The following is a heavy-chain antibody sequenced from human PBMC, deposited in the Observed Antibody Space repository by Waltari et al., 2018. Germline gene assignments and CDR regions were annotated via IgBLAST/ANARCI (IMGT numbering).Heavy chain of an antibody. D-gene: IGHD3-3*01. V-gene: IGHV3-7*01. J-gene: IGHJ4*02. Sequence: EVQLVESGGGLVQPVGSLRLSCAGSDFTFRGNWMAWVRQAPGKGREWVANIKEDGSKKNYVDSVEGRFTISRDNAKNSLYLQMNSLRAEDTALYYCVRHGFWNFDFWGQGTLVTVSS. CDR3: VRHGFWNFDF. CDR1: DFTFRGNW. CDR2: IKEDGSKK.